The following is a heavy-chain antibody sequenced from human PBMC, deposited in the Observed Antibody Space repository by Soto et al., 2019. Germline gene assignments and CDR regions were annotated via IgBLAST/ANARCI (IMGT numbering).Heavy chain of an antibody. Sequence: SETLSLTCTVSGGSISSYYWSWIRQPPGKGLEWIGYIYYSGSTNYNPSLKSRVTISVDTSKNQFSLKLSSVTAADTAVYYCARHVRVVVVPAAAYYYYYMDVWGKGTTVTAP. V-gene: IGHV4-59*08. D-gene: IGHD2-2*01. CDR3: ARHVRVVVVPAAAYYYYYMDV. J-gene: IGHJ6*03. CDR2: IYYSGST. CDR1: GGSISSYY.